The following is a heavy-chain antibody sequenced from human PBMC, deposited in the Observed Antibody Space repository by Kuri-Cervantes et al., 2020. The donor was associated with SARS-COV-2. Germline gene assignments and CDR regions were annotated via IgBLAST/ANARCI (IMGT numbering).Heavy chain of an antibody. CDR3: ARVKVAGMSYGMDV. CDR2: IYSGGST. J-gene: IGHJ6*02. V-gene: IGHV3-66*02. CDR1: GFTVSSNY. Sequence: GESLKISCAASGFTVSSNYMSWVRQAPGKGLEWVSVIYSGGSTYYADSVKGRFTISRDNSKNTLYLQMNSLRAEDTAVYYCARVKVAGMSYGMDVWGQGTTVTVSS. D-gene: IGHD6-19*01.